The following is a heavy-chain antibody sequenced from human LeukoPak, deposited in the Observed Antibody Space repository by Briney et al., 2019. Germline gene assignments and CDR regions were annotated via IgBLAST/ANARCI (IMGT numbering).Heavy chain of an antibody. J-gene: IGHJ4*02. CDR3: ARGDYGWGSSHNFDY. V-gene: IGHV4-34*01. CDR1: GGSFSDYY. Sequence: SETLSLTSAVYGGSFSDYYWSWLGQPPGNGLEWMGETNHSGSTNYHPSLKSRITISVDTSKNQFCLKLSSVTAADTAVYYCARGDYGWGSSHNFDYWGQGTLVTVSS. D-gene: IGHD3-16*01. CDR2: TNHSGST.